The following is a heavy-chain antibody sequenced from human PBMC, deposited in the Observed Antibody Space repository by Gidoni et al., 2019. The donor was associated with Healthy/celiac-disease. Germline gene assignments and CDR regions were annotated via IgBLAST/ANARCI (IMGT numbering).Heavy chain of an antibody. Sequence: QVQLQESGPGLVKPSETLSLTCTVSGGSISSYYWSWIRQPAGKGLEWSGRIYTSGSTNYNPSLKSRVTMSVDTSKNQFSLKLSSVTAADTAVYYCARAQDDYVWGSYRPRDAFDIWGQGTMVTVSS. D-gene: IGHD3-16*02. V-gene: IGHV4-4*07. CDR3: ARAQDDYVWGSYRPRDAFDI. CDR1: GGSISSYY. J-gene: IGHJ3*02. CDR2: IYTSGST.